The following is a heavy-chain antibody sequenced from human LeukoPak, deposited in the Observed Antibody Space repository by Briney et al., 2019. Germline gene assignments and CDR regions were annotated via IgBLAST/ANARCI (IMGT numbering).Heavy chain of an antibody. CDR3: ARDRYYGMDV. Sequence: GGSLRLSCAASGITFSNYWMHWVRHAPGKGLVWVSRINSDGSSTRYADSVKGRFTISRDNAENTLYLQMNSLRAEDTAVYYCARDRYYGMDVWGQGTTVTVSS. J-gene: IGHJ6*02. CDR2: INSDGSST. CDR1: GITFSNYW. V-gene: IGHV3-74*01.